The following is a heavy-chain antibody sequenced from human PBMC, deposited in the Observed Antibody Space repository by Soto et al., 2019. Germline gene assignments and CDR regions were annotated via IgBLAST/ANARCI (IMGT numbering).Heavy chain of an antibody. D-gene: IGHD3-10*01. Sequence: ASVKVSCKASGGTFSSDAISWVRQAPGQGLGWRGGIMPIFGTASYAQKFQGRVTITADKSTSTAYMELSSLRSEDTAVYSCGKGDAFPMVRRLIDCYLGKDVWGEGTTVTDSS. V-gene: IGHV1-69*06. CDR3: GKGDAFPMVRRLIDCYLGKDV. CDR1: GGTFSSDA. J-gene: IGHJ6*02. CDR2: IMPIFGTA.